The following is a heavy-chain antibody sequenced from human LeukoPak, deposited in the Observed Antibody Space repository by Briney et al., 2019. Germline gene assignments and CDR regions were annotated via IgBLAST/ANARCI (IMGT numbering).Heavy chain of an antibody. CDR3: AGDIRLSGSYLFDY. J-gene: IGHJ4*02. Sequence: GGSLRLSCAASGFTFDDYGMSWVRQAPGKGLEWVSGINWNGGSTVYADSVKGRFTISRDNAKNSLYLQVNSLRAEDTALYYCAGDIRLSGSYLFDYWGQGTLVTVSS. CDR1: GFTFDDYG. CDR2: INWNGGST. V-gene: IGHV3-20*04. D-gene: IGHD1-26*01.